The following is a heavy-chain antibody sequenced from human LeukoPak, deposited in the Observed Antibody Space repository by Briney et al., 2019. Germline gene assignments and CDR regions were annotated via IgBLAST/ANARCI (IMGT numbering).Heavy chain of an antibody. CDR2: IKQDGSEK. V-gene: IGHV3-7*03. CDR3: AGKAYGLDV. CDR1: GFTFSSYW. Sequence: GGSLRLSCAPSGFTFSSYWMSWVRQAPGKGLEWVANIKQDGSEKYYVDSVKGRFTISRDNAKSSLYLQMNSLRAEDTAVYYCAGKAYGLDVWGKGTTVTVSS. J-gene: IGHJ6*04.